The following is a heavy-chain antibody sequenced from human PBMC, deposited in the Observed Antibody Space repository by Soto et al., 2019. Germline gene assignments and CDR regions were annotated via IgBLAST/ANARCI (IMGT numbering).Heavy chain of an antibody. CDR2: IYYSGST. CDR3: ATQEVGGSYVYTFDP. CDR1: GGSLISSSYY. V-gene: IGHV4-39*01. J-gene: IGHJ5*02. Sequence: PSETLSLTCTVSGGSLISSSYYWGWIRKPPGKGLEWIGSIYYSGSTYYNPSLKSRVTISVDTSKNQFSLKLSSVTAADTAVYYCATQEVGGSYVYTFDPWGQGTLVTVSS. D-gene: IGHD1-26*01.